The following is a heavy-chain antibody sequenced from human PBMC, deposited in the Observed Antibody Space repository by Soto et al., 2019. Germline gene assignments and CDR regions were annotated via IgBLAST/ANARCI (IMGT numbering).Heavy chain of an antibody. CDR3: ARDKYSSSSPAYYYYGMDV. V-gene: IGHV3-30*03. CDR1: GFTFSSYG. Sequence: PGGSLRLSCAASGFTFSSYGMHWVRQAPGKGLEWVAVISYDGSNKYYADSVKGRFTISRDNSKNTLYLQMNSLRAEDTAVYYCARDKYSSSSPAYYYYGMDVWGQGTTVTVSS. D-gene: IGHD6-6*01. CDR2: ISYDGSNK. J-gene: IGHJ6*02.